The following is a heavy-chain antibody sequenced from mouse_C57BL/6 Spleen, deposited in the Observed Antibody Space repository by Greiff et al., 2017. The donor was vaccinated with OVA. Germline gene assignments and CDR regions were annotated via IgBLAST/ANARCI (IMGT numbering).Heavy chain of an antibody. J-gene: IGHJ1*03. D-gene: IGHD1-1*01. CDR3: ACFYYYGSYWYFDV. CDR2: INPNYGTT. V-gene: IGHV1-39*01. CDR1: GYSFTDYN. Sequence: VQLQQSGPELVKPGASVKISCKASGYSFTDYNMNWVKQSNGKSLEWIGVINPNYGTTSYNQKFKGKATLTVDQSSSTAYMQPNSLTSEDSAVYYCACFYYYGSYWYFDVWGTGTTVTVSS.